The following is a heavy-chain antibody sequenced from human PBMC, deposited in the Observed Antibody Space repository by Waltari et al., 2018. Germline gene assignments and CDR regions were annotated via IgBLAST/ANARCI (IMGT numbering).Heavy chain of an antibody. CDR3: ARDVQIAAQDGMDV. J-gene: IGHJ6*02. CDR1: GSTFRSYG. Sequence: QVQLVESGGGVVQPGRSLRLPCAASGSTFRSYGMHWARQAPGKGLEWVAVIWYDGSNKYYADSVKGRFTISRDNSKNTLYLQMNSLRAEDTAVYYCARDVQIAAQDGMDVWGQGTTVTVSS. V-gene: IGHV3-33*01. CDR2: IWYDGSNK. D-gene: IGHD6-6*01.